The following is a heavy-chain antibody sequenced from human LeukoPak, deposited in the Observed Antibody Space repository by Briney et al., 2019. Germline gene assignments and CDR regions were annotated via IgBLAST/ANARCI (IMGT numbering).Heavy chain of an antibody. CDR2: INHSGST. J-gene: IGHJ4*02. V-gene: IGHV4-34*01. D-gene: IGHD2-2*01. CDR3: ARGRSTSCLDY. Sequence: SETLSLTCAVYGGSFSGYYWSWIRQPPGKGLEWIGEINHSGSTNYNPSLKSRVTISVDTSKNQFSLKLSSVTAADTAVYYCARGRSTSCLDYGGQGTLVTVSS. CDR1: GGSFSGYY.